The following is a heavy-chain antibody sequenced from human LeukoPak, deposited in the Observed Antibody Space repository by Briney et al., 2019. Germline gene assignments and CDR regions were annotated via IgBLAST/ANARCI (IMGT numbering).Heavy chain of an antibody. Sequence: GGSLRLSCAASGFTFSSYAMSWVRQAPGKGLEWVSAIRGSGGSTYYADSVKGRFTISRDNYKNTLYLQMNSLRAEDTAVYSCAKLVRAHVLPAARLDYWGQGTLVTVSS. D-gene: IGHD2-2*01. J-gene: IGHJ4*02. CDR2: IRGSGGST. CDR1: GFTFSSYA. V-gene: IGHV3-23*01. CDR3: AKLVRAHVLPAARLDY.